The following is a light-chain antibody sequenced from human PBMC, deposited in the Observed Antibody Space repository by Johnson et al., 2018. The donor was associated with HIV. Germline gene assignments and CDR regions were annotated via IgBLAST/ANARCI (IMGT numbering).Light chain of an antibody. CDR2: ENN. V-gene: IGLV1-51*02. CDR3: GAWDSSLSAHFV. J-gene: IGLJ1*01. CDR1: SSNIGNNF. Sequence: QPVLTQPPSVSAAPGQKVTISCSGSSSNIGNNFVSWYQHLPGTAPKLLIYENNKRPSGIPDRFSGSKSGTSATLGITGLQTGDEADYYCGAWDSSLSAHFVFGTGTNITVL.